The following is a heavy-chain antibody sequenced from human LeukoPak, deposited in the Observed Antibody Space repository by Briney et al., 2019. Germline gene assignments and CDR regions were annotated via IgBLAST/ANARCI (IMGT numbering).Heavy chain of an antibody. CDR3: AKPAYCSGGSCYSIGYFDY. D-gene: IGHD2-15*01. Sequence: GASVKVSCKASSYTFTNYDINWVRQAPGQGLEWMGGISPYNGNTDYAQKLQGRVTMTTDTSTSTAYMELRSLRSDDTAVYYCAKPAYCSGGSCYSIGYFDYWGQGTLVTVSS. J-gene: IGHJ4*02. CDR1: SYTFTNYD. CDR2: ISPYNGNT. V-gene: IGHV1-18*01.